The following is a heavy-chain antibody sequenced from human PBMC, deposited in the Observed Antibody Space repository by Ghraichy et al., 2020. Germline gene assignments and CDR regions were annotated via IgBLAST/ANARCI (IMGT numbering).Heavy chain of an antibody. CDR2: ISGSGGST. CDR1: GFTFSSYA. J-gene: IGHJ4*02. D-gene: IGHD6-6*01. CDR3: AKVPMYSSSSHTVVY. V-gene: IGHV3-23*01. Sequence: LSLTCAASGFTFSSYAMSWVRQAPGKGLEWVSAISGSGGSTYYADSVKGRFTISRDNSKNTLYLQMNSLRAEDTAVYYCAKVPMYSSSSHTVVYWGQGTLVTVSS.